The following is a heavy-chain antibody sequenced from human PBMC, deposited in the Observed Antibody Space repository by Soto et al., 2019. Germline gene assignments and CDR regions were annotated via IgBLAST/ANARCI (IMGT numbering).Heavy chain of an antibody. D-gene: IGHD2-8*01. V-gene: IGHV4-34*01. CDR1: GGSFSGYY. J-gene: IGHJ6*02. CDR2: INHSGST. Sequence: SETLSLTCAVYGGSFSGYYWSWIRQPPGKGLEWIGEINHSGSTNYNPSLKSRVTISVDTSKNQFSLKLSSVTAADTTVYYCARDASGCTNGVCYKYYGMDVWGQGTTVTVSS. CDR3: ARDASGCTNGVCYKYYGMDV.